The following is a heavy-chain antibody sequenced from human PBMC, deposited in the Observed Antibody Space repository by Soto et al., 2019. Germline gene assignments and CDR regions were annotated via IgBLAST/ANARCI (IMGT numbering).Heavy chain of an antibody. CDR3: ARMGDVPYYYYGLDV. Sequence: ASVKVSCKASGYTFTSYAMHGVRQTPGQRLEWMGWISGYNANTNYPENLQGRVTMTTDTSTSTAYMEVRNLISDDTAVYYCARMGDVPYYYYGLDVWGQGTTVTVSS. J-gene: IGHJ6*02. D-gene: IGHD3-16*01. CDR1: GYTFTSYA. V-gene: IGHV1-18*01. CDR2: ISGYNANT.